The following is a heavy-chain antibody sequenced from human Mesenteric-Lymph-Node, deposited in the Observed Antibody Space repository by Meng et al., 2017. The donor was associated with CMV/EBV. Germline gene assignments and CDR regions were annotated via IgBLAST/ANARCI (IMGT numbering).Heavy chain of an antibody. D-gene: IGHD2-15*01. CDR1: RFSFSSHW. V-gene: IGHV3-74*01. Sequence: GESLKISCAASRFSFSSHWMHRVRQSPGKGLVRVSRIHPVGTNTIYADSVKGRFTISRDNAKNTLYLQINSLRAEDAAIYFCARGGYCSDGSCNPDPFDYTGLDLWGQGTTVTVSS. CDR2: IHPVGTNT. CDR3: ARGGYCSDGSCNPDPFDYTGLDL. J-gene: IGHJ6*02.